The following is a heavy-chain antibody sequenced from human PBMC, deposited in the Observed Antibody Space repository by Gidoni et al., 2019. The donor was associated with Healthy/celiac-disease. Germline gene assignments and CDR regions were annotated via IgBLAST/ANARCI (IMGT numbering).Heavy chain of an antibody. D-gene: IGHD6-19*01. Sequence: QLQLQESGPGLVKPSETLSLTCTVSGGSISSSSYYWGWIRQPPGKGLEWIGSIYYSGSTYYNPSLKSRVTISVDTSKNQFSLKLGSVTAADTAVYYCAVWLVDYGMDVWGQGTTVTVSS. J-gene: IGHJ6*02. CDR2: IYYSGST. CDR3: AVWLVDYGMDV. V-gene: IGHV4-39*01. CDR1: GGSISSSSYY.